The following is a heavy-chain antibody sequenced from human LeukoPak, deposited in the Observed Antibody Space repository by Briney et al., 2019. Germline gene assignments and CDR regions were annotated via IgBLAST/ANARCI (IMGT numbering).Heavy chain of an antibody. J-gene: IGHJ4*02. CDR1: GGSISSGSYY. CDR3: ARDDPGIAAAGVY. V-gene: IGHV4-61*02. D-gene: IGHD6-13*01. Sequence: SETLSLTCTVSGGSISSGSYYWNWIRQPAGKGLEWIGRIYTTGSTTGSTTYNPSLKSRVTISIDTSKTHFSLKLTSVTAADTAVYYCARDDPGIAAAGVYWGQGTLVTVSS. CDR2: IYTTGSTTGST.